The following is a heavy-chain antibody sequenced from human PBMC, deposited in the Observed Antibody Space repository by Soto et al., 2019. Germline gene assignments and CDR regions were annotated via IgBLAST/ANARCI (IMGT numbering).Heavy chain of an antibody. J-gene: IGHJ4*02. CDR2: IIPIFDTT. V-gene: IGHV1-69*01. Sequence: QVQLVQSGAEVKKPGSSLKVSCKASGGTFGNSGVSWVCQAPGQGPEWMGGIIPIFDTTNYAQKFQGRVTISADYSTSYMKMSSLISADTAVYYCARAPLLSAENLHENYFDDWGQGTQVTVSS. D-gene: IGHD2-15*01. CDR3: ARAPLLSAENLHENYFDD. CDR1: GGTFGNSG.